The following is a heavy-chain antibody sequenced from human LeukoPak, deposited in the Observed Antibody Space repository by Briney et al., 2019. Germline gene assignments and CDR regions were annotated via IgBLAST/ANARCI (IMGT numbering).Heavy chain of an antibody. D-gene: IGHD4-17*01. V-gene: IGHV3-21*01. CDR3: AREGTVTTGYGMDV. CDR2: ISTGTSHT. J-gene: IGHJ6*02. Sequence: PGRSLRLSCAAPGFTFSSYAMNWVRQAPGRGLEWLSSISTGTSHTYYVDSVKGRFTISRDNAKNSLYLQMNSLRAEDTAVYYCAREGTVTTGYGMDVWGQGTTVTVSS. CDR1: GFTFSSYA.